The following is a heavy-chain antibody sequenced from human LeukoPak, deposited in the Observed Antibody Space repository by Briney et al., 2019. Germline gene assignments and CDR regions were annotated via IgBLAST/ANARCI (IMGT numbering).Heavy chain of an antibody. CDR1: GGSISSGDYY. J-gene: IGHJ6*02. CDR2: IYYSGST. D-gene: IGHD6-13*01. Sequence: SETLSLTCTVSGGSISSGDYYWSWIRQPPGKGLEWIGYIYYSGSTYYNPSLKSRVTISVDTSKNQFSLKLSSVTAADTAVYYCARAIEYSSSWPTHAIYYYGMDVWGQGTTVTVSS. V-gene: IGHV4-30-4*01. CDR3: ARAIEYSSSWPTHAIYYYGMDV.